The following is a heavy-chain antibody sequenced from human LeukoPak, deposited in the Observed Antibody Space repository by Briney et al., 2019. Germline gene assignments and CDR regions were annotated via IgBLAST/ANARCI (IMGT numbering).Heavy chain of an antibody. CDR1: GGSISSSNW. CDR3: ASWDYYDSSAYDY. V-gene: IGHV4-4*02. CDR2: IYHSGST. J-gene: IGHJ4*02. Sequence: SGTLSLTCAVSGGSISSSNWWSWVRQPPGKGLEWIGEIYHSGSTNYNPSLKSRVTISVDKSKNQFSLKLSSVTAADTAVYYCASWDYYDSSAYDYWGQGTLVTVSS. D-gene: IGHD3-22*01.